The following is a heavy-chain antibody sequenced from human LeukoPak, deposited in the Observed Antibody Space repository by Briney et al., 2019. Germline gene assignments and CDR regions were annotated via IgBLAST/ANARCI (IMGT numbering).Heavy chain of an antibody. J-gene: IGHJ5*02. CDR3: ARGNYGPDKSLDWFDP. Sequence: SETLSLTCTVSGGSISSGSYYWSWIRQPAGKGLEWIGRIYTSGSTNYNPSLKSRVTISVDTSKNQFSLKLSSVTAADTAVYYCARGNYGPDKSLDWFDPWGQGTLVTVSS. CDR1: GGSISSGSYY. V-gene: IGHV4-61*02. CDR2: IYTSGST. D-gene: IGHD3-10*01.